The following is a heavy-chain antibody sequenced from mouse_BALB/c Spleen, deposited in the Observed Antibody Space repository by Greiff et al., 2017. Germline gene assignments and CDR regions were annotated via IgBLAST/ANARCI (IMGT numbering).Heavy chain of an antibody. V-gene: IGHV5-2*03. J-gene: IGHJ1*01. CDR2: INSDGGST. Sequence: EVKLVESGGGLVQPGESLKLSCESNEYEFPSHDMSWVRKTPGKRLELVADINSDGGSTYYPDTMERRFIISRDNTKKTLYLQMSSLRSEDTALYYCARRGDYDNWYFDVWGAGTTVTVSS. CDR3: ARRGDYDNWYFDV. D-gene: IGHD2-4*01. CDR1: EYEFPSHD.